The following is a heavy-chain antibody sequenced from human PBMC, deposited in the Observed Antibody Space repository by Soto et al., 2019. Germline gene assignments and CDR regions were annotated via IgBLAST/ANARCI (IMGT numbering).Heavy chain of an antibody. Sequence: PGVSLRLSFAASGFTFNTSPMSWVRQAPGKGLEWVSAIGWSGGDTYYSDSIKGRFIISRDNSRNTLYLQMNSLRAEDTALYHCAKGGISASGFDSWGQGTLVTVSS. CDR1: GFTFNTSP. J-gene: IGHJ4*02. CDR2: IGWSGGDT. D-gene: IGHD1-26*01. V-gene: IGHV3-23*01. CDR3: AKGGISASGFDS.